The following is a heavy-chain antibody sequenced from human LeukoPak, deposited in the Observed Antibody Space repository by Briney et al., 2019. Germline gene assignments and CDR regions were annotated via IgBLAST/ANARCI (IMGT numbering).Heavy chain of an antibody. CDR1: GGSISSYY. CDR3: ARGLGGSSGCFGY. V-gene: IGHV4-59*01. J-gene: IGHJ4*02. CDR2: FYYSGST. Sequence: PSETLSLTCTVSGGSISSYYWSWIRQPPGKGLEWIGYFYYSGSTNYNPSLKSRVTISVDTSKNQPSLKLSSVTAADTAVYYCARGLGGSSGCFGYWGQGTLVTVSS. D-gene: IGHD6-19*01.